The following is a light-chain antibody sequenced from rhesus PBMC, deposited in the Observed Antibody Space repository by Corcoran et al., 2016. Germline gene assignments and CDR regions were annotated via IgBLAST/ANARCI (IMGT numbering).Light chain of an antibody. Sequence: DIQMTQSPSSLSASVGDRVTITCRASQDISNNLAWYQQRPGKVPKFLIYKASTLQSGIPSRFSSSGSGTDFTLTISSLQPEDFATYYCQHGYGILYSFGQGTKVEIK. CDR2: KAS. CDR1: QDISNN. CDR3: QHGYGILYS. J-gene: IGKJ2*01. V-gene: IGKV1-25*01.